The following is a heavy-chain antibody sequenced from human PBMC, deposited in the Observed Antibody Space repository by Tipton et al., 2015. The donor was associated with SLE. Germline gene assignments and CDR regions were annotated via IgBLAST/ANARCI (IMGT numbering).Heavy chain of an antibody. V-gene: IGHV3-30-3*01. D-gene: IGHD3-22*01. Sequence: QVQLVQSGGGVVQPGRSLRLSCAASGFTFSSYAMHWVRQAPGKGLEWVAVISYDGSNKYYADSVKGRFTISRDNSKNTLYLQMNSLRAEDTAVYYCAFVVTVDYLGQGTLVTVSS. CDR3: AFVVTVDY. CDR1: GFTFSSYA. J-gene: IGHJ4*02. CDR2: ISYDGSNK.